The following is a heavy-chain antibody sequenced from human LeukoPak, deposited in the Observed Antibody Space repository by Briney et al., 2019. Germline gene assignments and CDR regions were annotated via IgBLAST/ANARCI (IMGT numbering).Heavy chain of an antibody. CDR2: ISSSSSTI. D-gene: IGHD3-10*01. CDR1: GFTFSNAW. J-gene: IGHJ4*02. CDR3: ARDAYYSGSGIYSK. Sequence: GGSLRLSCAASGFTFSNAWMSWVRQASGKGLEWVSYISSSSSTIYYADSVKGRFTISRDNAKNSLYLQMNSLRAEDTAVYYCARDAYYSGSGIYSKWGQGTLVTVSS. V-gene: IGHV3-48*04.